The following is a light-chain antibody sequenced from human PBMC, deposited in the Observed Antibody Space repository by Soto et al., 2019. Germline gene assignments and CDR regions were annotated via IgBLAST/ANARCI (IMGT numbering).Light chain of an antibody. Sequence: DIQMTQSPSSVSASVGDRVTITCRASQRISSWVAWYQQKPGKAPNLLIYAASTLQSGVPSRFSGSGSGTDFTLTNSSLQPVDFAAYYCHQANSFPPTFGQGTKVE. CDR2: AAS. V-gene: IGKV1-12*01. CDR3: HQANSFPPT. J-gene: IGKJ2*01. CDR1: QRISSW.